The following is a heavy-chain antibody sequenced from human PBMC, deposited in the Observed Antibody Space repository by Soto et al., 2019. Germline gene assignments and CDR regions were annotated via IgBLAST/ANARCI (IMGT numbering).Heavy chain of an antibody. V-gene: IGHV1-8*01. CDR3: ARRAETNGWNGFGADKYYFDF. J-gene: IGHJ4*02. CDR1: GYTFTSYD. Sequence: ASVKVSCKASGYTFTSYDIYWVRQPTGQGLEWMGWMNPNTGNSGYAQKFQGRATMTSDTPKSTAHMELSSLRSEDTAVYYCARRAETNGWNGFGADKYYFDFWGQGTLVTVSS. CDR2: MNPNTGNS. D-gene: IGHD1-1*01.